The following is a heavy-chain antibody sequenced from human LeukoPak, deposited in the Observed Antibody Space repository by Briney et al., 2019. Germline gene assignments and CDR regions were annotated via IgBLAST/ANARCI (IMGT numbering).Heavy chain of an antibody. CDR3: ARGADWFDP. V-gene: IGHV4-30-4*08. J-gene: IGHJ5*02. CDR1: AGSISSGHYY. D-gene: IGHD4/OR15-4a*01. CDR2: IYYSGST. Sequence: QVQLKESGPGLVKPSQTLSLTCTVSAGSISSGHYYCSWIRQPPGKGLEWIGYIYYSGSTHYNPSLKSRVTISVDTSKNQFSLKLSSVTAADTAVYYCARGADWFDPWGQGTLVTVSS.